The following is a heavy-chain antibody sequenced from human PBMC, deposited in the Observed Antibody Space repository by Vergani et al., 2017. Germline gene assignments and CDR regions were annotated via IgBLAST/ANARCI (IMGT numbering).Heavy chain of an antibody. V-gene: IGHV3-66*02. CDR2: IYSGDET. D-gene: IGHD3-10*01. CDR1: GSPFSGNY. Sequence: ELQLVESGGGLVQPGGSLRLSCSASGSPFSGNYMTWVRQAPGKGLEWVSHIYSGDETYYADSVKGRVTISRDTSQNTLHLQINNLRVEDTAGYYCARGNYYGSGTYVDPWGQGTLVTVSS. J-gene: IGHJ5*02. CDR3: ARGNYYGSGTYVDP.